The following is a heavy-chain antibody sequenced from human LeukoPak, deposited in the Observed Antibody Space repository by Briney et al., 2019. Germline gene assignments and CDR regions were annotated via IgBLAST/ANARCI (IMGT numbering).Heavy chain of an antibody. CDR3: TYYYDSSGYLDAFDI. CDR1: GFTFSSYA. CDR2: ISGSGGST. V-gene: IGHV3-23*01. J-gene: IGHJ3*02. Sequence: GASLRLFCAASGFTFSSYAMSWVRQAPGKGLEWVSAISGSGGSTYYADSVKGRFTISRDNSKNTLYLQMNSLRAEDTAVYYCTYYYDSSGYLDAFDIWGQGTMVTVSS. D-gene: IGHD3-22*01.